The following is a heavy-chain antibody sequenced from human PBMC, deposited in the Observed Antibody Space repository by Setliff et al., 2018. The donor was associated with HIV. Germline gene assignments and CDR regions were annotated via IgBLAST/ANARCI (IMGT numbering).Heavy chain of an antibody. V-gene: IGHV3-23*01. J-gene: IGHJ6*03. CDR1: GFPFSTYA. CDR3: AKLAGGTSPDGYYYYMDV. D-gene: IGHD2-15*01. Sequence: GGSLRLSCAASGFPFSTYAMNWVRQAPGKGLEWVSTITGSGGTTYYADSVKGRFTISRGNSMNTLYLQMNSLRAEDTAVFYCAKLAGGTSPDGYYYYMDVWGKGTTVTVSS. CDR2: ITGSGGTT.